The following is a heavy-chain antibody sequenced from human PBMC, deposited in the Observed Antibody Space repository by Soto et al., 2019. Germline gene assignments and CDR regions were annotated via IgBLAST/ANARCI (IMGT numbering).Heavy chain of an antibody. Sequence: QGHLVQSEAEVKKSGASVKVSCKASGYTFTRYGISWVRQAPGQGLERMGWISGYNGDTNYAQKFQGRVSMTIDTSTTTAYMELRSLTSDDMAVYYCAKNGQPPYYYYGLDVWGQGTKVTVSS. D-gene: IGHD2-8*01. V-gene: IGHV1-18*03. CDR1: GYTFTRYG. J-gene: IGHJ6*02. CDR3: AKNGQPPYYYYGLDV. CDR2: ISGYNGDT.